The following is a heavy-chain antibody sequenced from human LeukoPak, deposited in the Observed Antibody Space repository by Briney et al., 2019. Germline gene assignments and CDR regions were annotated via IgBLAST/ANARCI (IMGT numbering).Heavy chain of an antibody. CDR1: GGSFSGYY. CDR2: INHSGST. V-gene: IGHV4-34*01. D-gene: IGHD6-19*01. J-gene: IGHJ4*02. Sequence: SETLSLTCAVYGGSFSGYYWSWIRQPPGKGLEWIGEINHSGSTNYNPSLKSRVIISVDTSKNQFSLKLSSVTAADTAVYYCAGLRYSSGWYYYWGQGTLVTVSS. CDR3: AGLRYSSGWYYY.